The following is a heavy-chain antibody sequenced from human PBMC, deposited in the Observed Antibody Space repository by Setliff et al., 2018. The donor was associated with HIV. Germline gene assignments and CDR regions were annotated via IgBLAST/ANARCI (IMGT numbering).Heavy chain of an antibody. J-gene: IGHJ5*02. Sequence: GASVKVSCKTAGYTFTAYFLQWVRQAPGQGLEWIGWISPNTGETRIALKFQGRVTMTRDTSTSTTYLELDRLTYDDTAIYYCARGGYYTSGTWFDPWGQGTLVTVSS. D-gene: IGHD3-10*01. CDR1: GYTFTAYF. CDR3: ARGGYYTSGTWFDP. CDR2: ISPNTGET. V-gene: IGHV1-2*02.